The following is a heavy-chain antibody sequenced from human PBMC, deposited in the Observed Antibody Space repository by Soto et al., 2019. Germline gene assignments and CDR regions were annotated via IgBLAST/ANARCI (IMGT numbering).Heavy chain of an antibody. CDR1: GFTFSAYS. CDR3: AREDILGVRSFDY. V-gene: IGHV3-48*02. D-gene: IGHD3-9*01. J-gene: IGHJ4*02. CDR2: ISSGSKTI. Sequence: LRLSCAASGFTFSAYSVNWVRQAPGKGLEWVSYISSGSKTIYYAESVKGRFTVSRDNARNSQYLQMNSLRDEDTAVYYCAREDILGVRSFDYWGQGTLVTVSS.